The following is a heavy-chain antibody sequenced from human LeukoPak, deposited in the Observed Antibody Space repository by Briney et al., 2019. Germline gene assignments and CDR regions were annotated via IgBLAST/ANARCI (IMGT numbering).Heavy chain of an antibody. J-gene: IGHJ6*04. CDR3: ARYCSSTSRYPSGYYYYGMDV. D-gene: IGHD2-2*01. CDR1: GGSISSGGYY. Sequence: PSQTLSLTCTVSGGSISSGGYYWSWIRQHPGKGLEWIGYIYYSGSTYYNPSLKSRVTISVDTSKNQFSLKLSSVTAADTAVYYCARYCSSTSRYPSGYYYYGMDVWGKGTTVTVSS. CDR2: IYYSGST. V-gene: IGHV4-31*03.